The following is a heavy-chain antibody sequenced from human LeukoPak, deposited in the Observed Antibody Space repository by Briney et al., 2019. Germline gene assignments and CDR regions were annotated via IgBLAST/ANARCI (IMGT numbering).Heavy chain of an antibody. CDR2: IKEDGSER. CDR1: GFTFSSYW. J-gene: IGHJ4*02. Sequence: PGGSLRLSCAASGFTFSSYWLNWVRQTPGKGLEWVANIKEDGSERYHVDPVKGRFTISRDNAKSSLYLQMNSLRAEDTALYYCARSIMGGGAFDYWGQGTQVTVSS. D-gene: IGHD3-10*01. V-gene: IGHV3-7*03. CDR3: ARSIMGGGAFDY.